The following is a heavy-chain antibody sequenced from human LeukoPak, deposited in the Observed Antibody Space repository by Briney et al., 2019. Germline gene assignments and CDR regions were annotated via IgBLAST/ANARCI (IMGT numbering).Heavy chain of an antibody. CDR1: GFTFSSYS. Sequence: GGSLRLSCAASGFTFSSYSMNWVRQAPGKGLEWVSGISWNSGSIGYADSVKGRFTISRDNAKNSLYLQMNSLRAEDTAVYYCAKVPDSSAKLGNYWGQGTLVTVSS. J-gene: IGHJ4*02. V-gene: IGHV3-9*01. CDR3: AKVPDSSAKLGNY. D-gene: IGHD3-22*01. CDR2: ISWNSGSI.